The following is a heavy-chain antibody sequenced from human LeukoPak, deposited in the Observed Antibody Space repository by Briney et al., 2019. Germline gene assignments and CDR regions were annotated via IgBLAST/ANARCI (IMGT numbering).Heavy chain of an antibody. J-gene: IGHJ4*02. CDR2: INPNSGGT. V-gene: IGHV1-2*02. CDR3: ARDRDYGSGIFDY. CDR1: GYTFTHYY. D-gene: IGHD3-10*01. Sequence: ASVTVSFMASGYTFTHYYMHWVRQAPGQGLEWMGWINPNSGGTSYPQKFQGRVTMTRDTSISTAYMELNRLRSDDTAVYYCARDRDYGSGIFDYWGQGTLVTVSS.